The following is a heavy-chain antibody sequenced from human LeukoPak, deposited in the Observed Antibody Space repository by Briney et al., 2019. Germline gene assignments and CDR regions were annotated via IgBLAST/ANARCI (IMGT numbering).Heavy chain of an antibody. CDR3: ARSGYTYGWDY. Sequence: GGSLRLSCAASGFIFSDYQMSWVRQAPGKGLEWVANIKPDGSEKHYVDSLKGRFTISRDNAKNSLSLQMNGLRADDTAVYYCARSGYTYGWDYWGQGTLVTVSS. J-gene: IGHJ4*02. CDR1: GFIFSDYQ. V-gene: IGHV3-7*01. CDR2: IKPDGSEK. D-gene: IGHD5-18*01.